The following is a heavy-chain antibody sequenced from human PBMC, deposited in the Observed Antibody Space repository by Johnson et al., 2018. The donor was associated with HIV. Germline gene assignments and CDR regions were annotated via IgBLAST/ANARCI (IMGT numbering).Heavy chain of an antibody. D-gene: IGHD5-18*01. CDR2: IASLGDNS. CDR3: GRRRDTLNVWQEAFDV. Sequence: EVQLVESGGGLVQPGESLRLSCTPSGFTFSSHPMHWVRQAPGRGLEHVATIASLGDNSYYADSVKGRFTISRDNFKNMLYLQMGSLRPDDMGVYYCGRRRDTLNVWQEAFDVWGQGTVVTVSS. V-gene: IGHV3-64*07. J-gene: IGHJ3*01. CDR1: GFTFSSHP.